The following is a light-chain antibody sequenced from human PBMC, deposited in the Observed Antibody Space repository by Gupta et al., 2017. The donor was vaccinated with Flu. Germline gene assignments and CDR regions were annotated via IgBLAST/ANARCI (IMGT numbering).Light chain of an antibody. J-gene: IGLJ3*02. CDR1: AGPVTSDYY. Sequence: QTVVTQEPSLTVSPGGTVTLTCASSAGPVTSDYYPNCFQQKPGQPPRVLIYSTSGKYSWTPARFSGSLLGGKAALTLSGAQPEDESEYYCLLYYGSTHGVFGGGTKLNVL. V-gene: IGLV7-43*01. CDR2: STS. CDR3: LLYYGSTHGV.